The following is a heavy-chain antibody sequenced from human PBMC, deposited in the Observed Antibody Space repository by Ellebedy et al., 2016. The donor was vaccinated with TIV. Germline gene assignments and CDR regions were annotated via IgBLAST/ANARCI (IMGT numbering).Heavy chain of an antibody. D-gene: IGHD6-19*01. CDR3: ARGLGIAVAGTPLDY. Sequence: MPSETLSLTCTVSGGSISSGGYYWSWIRQHPGKGLEWIGYIYYSGSTYYNPSLKSRVTISVDTSKNQFSLKLSSVTAADTAVYYCARGLGIAVAGTPLDYWGQGTLVTVSS. CDR2: IYYSGST. J-gene: IGHJ4*02. V-gene: IGHV4-31*03. CDR1: GGSISSGGYY.